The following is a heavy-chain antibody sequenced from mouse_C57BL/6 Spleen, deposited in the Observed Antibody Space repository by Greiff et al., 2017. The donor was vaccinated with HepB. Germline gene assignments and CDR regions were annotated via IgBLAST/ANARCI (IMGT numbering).Heavy chain of an antibody. V-gene: IGHV5-4*01. J-gene: IGHJ3*01. Sequence: DVMLVESGGGLVKPGGSLKLSCAASGFTFSSYAMSWVRQTPEKRLEWVATISDGGSYTYYPDNVKGRFTISRDNAKNNLYLQMSHLKSEDTAMYYCARDVYDYYWGQGTLVTVSA. CDR1: GFTFSSYA. CDR2: ISDGGSYT. D-gene: IGHD2-4*01. CDR3: ARDVYDYY.